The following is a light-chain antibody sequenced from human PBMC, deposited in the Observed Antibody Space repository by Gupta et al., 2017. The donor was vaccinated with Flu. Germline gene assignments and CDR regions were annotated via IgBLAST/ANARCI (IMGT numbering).Light chain of an antibody. CDR2: GAS. V-gene: IGKV1-39*01. Sequence: SSLYDSVGDRGTITCRARQRIGNDLNWFQQKQGKAPNLLIYGASSWLSGVPSRFSGSGSGKDLTLTISSRQQEDFASYYCQQTDSNPPITFGQGTLLDIK. CDR1: QRIGND. CDR3: QQTDSNPPIT. J-gene: IGKJ5*01.